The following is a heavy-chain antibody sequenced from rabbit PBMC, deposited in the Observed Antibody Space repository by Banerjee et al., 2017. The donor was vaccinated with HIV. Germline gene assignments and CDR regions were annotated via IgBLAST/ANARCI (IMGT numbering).Heavy chain of an antibody. CDR3: GRDRDGDAGYGSLAL. CDR2: IYSGSSGST. CDR1: GFDLSSYR. D-gene: IGHD6-1*01. J-gene: IGHJ4*01. Sequence: QEQLEESGGGLVQPGGSLTLSCKASGFDLSSYRMSWVRQAPGKGPEWIACIYSGSSGSTYYASWAKGRFTISKTSSTTVTLQMTSLTAADTATYFCGRDRDGDAGYGSLALWGPGTLVTVS. V-gene: IGHV1S45*01.